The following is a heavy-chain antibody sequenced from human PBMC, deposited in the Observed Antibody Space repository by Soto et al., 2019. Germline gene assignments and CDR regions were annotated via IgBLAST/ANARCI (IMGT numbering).Heavy chain of an antibody. CDR2: IYWNDDT. J-gene: IGHJ4*02. CDR3: AQRGDFSSAYNY. Sequence: QITLKESGPTLVKPTQTLTLTCTFSGFSLSGGGVGVAWISQPPGKALEWLALIYWNDDTRYSPALKSSLTISEDTSKNQVVLTMTHVDPVDTAKYYCAQRGDFSSAYNYWGQGTLVIVSS. CDR1: GFSLSGGGVG. D-gene: IGHD3-3*01. V-gene: IGHV2-5*01.